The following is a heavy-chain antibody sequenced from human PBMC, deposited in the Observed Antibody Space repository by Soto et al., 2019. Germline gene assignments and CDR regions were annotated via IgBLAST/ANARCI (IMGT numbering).Heavy chain of an antibody. V-gene: IGHV4-34*01. J-gene: IGHJ5*02. CDR1: GGSISSGGYY. CDR2: INHSGST. CDR3: ARGLGSSSWPRAHNWFDP. D-gene: IGHD6-13*01. Sequence: SETLSLTCAFSGGSISSGGYYWSWIRQPPGKGLEWIGEINHSGSTNYNPSLKSRVTISVDTSKNQFSLKLSSVTAADTAVYYCARGLGSSSWPRAHNWFDPWGQGTLVTVSS.